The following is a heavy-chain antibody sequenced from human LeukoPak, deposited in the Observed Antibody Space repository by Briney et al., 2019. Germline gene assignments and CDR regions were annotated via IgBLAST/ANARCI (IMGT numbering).Heavy chain of an antibody. Sequence: ETLSLTCTVSGGSISSNTYSWGWIRQPPGKGLEWIASIYYSGSTYYNPSLKSRVTISVDTSKNQFSLKLSSVTAADTAVYYCARDKTSTWEYNWFDPWGQGTLVTVSS. V-gene: IGHV4-39*07. CDR2: IYYSGST. D-gene: IGHD1-26*01. CDR1: GGSISSNTYS. J-gene: IGHJ5*02. CDR3: ARDKTSTWEYNWFDP.